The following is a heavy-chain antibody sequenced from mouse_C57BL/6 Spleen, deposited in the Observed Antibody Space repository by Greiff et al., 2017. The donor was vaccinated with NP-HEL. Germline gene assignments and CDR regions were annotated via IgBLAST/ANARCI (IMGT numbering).Heavy chain of an antibody. V-gene: IGHV14-3*01. Sequence: EVQLQQSVAELVRPGASVKLSCTASGFNIKNTYMHWVKQRPEQGLEWIGRIDPANGNTKYAPKFQGKATITADTSSNTAYLQLSSLTSEDTAIYYCARRGIYYDYAGDWYFDVWGTGTTVTVSS. J-gene: IGHJ1*03. CDR1: GFNIKNTY. D-gene: IGHD2-4*01. CDR2: IDPANGNT. CDR3: ARRGIYYDYAGDWYFDV.